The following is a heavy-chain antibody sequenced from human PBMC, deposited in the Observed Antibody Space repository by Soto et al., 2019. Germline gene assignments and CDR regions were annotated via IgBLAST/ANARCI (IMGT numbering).Heavy chain of an antibody. CDR3: ANAGDGYNFGYFQH. D-gene: IGHD5-12*01. V-gene: IGHV3-30*18. CDR1: GFTFSSYG. Sequence: GGSLRLSCAASGFTFSSYGMHWVRQAPGKGLEWVAVISYDGSNKYYADSVKGRFTISRDNSKNTLYLQMNSLRAEDTAVYYCANAGDGYNFGYFQHWGQGTLVTVSS. CDR2: ISYDGSNK. J-gene: IGHJ1*01.